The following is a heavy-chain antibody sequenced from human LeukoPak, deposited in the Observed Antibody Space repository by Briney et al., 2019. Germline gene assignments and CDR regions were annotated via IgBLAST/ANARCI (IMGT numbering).Heavy chain of an antibody. J-gene: IGHJ4*02. D-gene: IGHD3-22*01. CDR3: ASISTMIVF. Sequence: PSETLSLTCTVSGGSISSSSYYWGWMRQPPGKGLEWIGSIYYSGSTHYNPSLKSRVTISVDTSKNQFSLKLSSVTAADTAVYYCASISTMIVFWGQGTLVTVSS. V-gene: IGHV4-39*01. CDR2: IYYSGST. CDR1: GGSISSSSYY.